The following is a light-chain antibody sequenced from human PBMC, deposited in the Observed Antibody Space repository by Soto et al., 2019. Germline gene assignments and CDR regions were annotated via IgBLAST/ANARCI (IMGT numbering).Light chain of an antibody. CDR2: DAS. V-gene: IGKV1-5*01. J-gene: IGKJ1*01. Sequence: DIQMTQSPSTLSASIGDRVIITCRASQFINKWLARHQQQPGKTPKVLISDASILETGVSSRFSGSGFGTEFTLTIDNLQPDDFATYYCLQYDLYPLTFGQGTRVEIK. CDR3: LQYDLYPLT. CDR1: QFINKW.